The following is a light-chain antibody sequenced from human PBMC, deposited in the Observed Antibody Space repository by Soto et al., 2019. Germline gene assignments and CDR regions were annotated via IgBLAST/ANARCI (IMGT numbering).Light chain of an antibody. CDR3: KQFGTSRLT. Sequence: EIVLTQSPGTLSLSPGERATLSCRASQSVSSRSLAWYQQKPGQAPRLLIYGASNRATGIQDRFSGSGSGTDFTLTISRLEPEDFAMYYCKQFGTSRLTVGGGTKVDIK. V-gene: IGKV3-20*01. J-gene: IGKJ4*01. CDR1: QSVSSRS. CDR2: GAS.